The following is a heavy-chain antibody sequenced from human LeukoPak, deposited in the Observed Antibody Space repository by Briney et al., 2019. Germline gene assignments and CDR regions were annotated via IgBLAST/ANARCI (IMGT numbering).Heavy chain of an antibody. CDR2: ISGSGGST. V-gene: IGHV3-23*01. D-gene: IGHD1-26*01. Sequence: GGSLRLSCAASGFTFSSYGMSWVRQAPGKGLEWVSAISGSGGSTYYADSVKGRFTISRDNAKNSLYLQMNSLRAEDTAVYYCARVEVSGPFDYWGQGTLVTVSS. CDR3: ARVEVSGPFDY. J-gene: IGHJ4*02. CDR1: GFTFSSYG.